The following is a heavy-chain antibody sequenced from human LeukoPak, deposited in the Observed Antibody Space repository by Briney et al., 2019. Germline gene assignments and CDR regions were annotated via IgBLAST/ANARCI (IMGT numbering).Heavy chain of an antibody. J-gene: IGHJ4*02. V-gene: IGHV3-7*01. CDR2: INEAGSEK. CDR1: GFSVSAYW. Sequence: GGSLRLSCAASGFSVSAYWMSWVRQAPGKGLEWVANINEAGSEKPYVDSVKGRFTISRDNAKNSLYLEMNSLRAEDTAVYYCARGVRAWSHDYWGQGTLVTVSS. CDR3: ARGVRAWSHDY. D-gene: IGHD2-15*01.